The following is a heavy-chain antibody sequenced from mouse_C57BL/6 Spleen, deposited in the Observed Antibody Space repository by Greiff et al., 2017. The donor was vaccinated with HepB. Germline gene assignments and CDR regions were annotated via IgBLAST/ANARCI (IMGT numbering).Heavy chain of an antibody. Sequence: QVQLQQPGAELVRPGSSVKLSCKASGYTFNSYWMHWVKQRPIQGLEWIGNIDPSDNETHYNQKFKDKATLTVDKSSNTASMQLSSLTSEDSAVYYCARGALLLITTVVCPMDYWGQGTSVTVSS. CDR1: GYTFNSYW. CDR2: IDPSDNET. CDR3: ARGALLLITTVVCPMDY. J-gene: IGHJ4*01. D-gene: IGHD1-1*01. V-gene: IGHV1-52*01.